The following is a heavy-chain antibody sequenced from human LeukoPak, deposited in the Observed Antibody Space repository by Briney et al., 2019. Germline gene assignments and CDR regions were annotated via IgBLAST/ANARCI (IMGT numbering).Heavy chain of an antibody. CDR1: GGTFSSYA. CDR3: ASHDHNYDFWSGPPKPPMDV. Sequence: ASVKVSCKASGGTFSSYAISWVRQAPGQGLEWMGGIIPIFGTANYAQKFQGRVTITADESTSTAYMELSSLRSEDTAVYYCASHDHNYDFWSGPPKPPMDVWGKGTTVTVSS. J-gene: IGHJ6*03. V-gene: IGHV1-69*13. CDR2: IIPIFGTA. D-gene: IGHD3-3*01.